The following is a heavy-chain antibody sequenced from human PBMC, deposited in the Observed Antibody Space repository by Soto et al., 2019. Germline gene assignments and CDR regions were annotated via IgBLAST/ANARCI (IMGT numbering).Heavy chain of an antibody. CDR2: IYYSGST. D-gene: IGHD5-18*01. J-gene: IGHJ4*02. V-gene: IGHV4-59*01. CDR1: GGSISSYY. CDR3: ARDRGYSYGYLYY. Sequence: PSETLSLTCTVSGGSISSYYWSWIRQPPGKGLEWIGYIYYSGSTNYNPSLKSRVTISVDTSKNQFSLKLSSVTAADTAVYYCARDRGYSYGYLYYWGQGTLVTVSS.